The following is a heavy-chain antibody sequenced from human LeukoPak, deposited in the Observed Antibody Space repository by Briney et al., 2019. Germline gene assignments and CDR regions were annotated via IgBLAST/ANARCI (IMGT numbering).Heavy chain of an antibody. CDR1: GYTFTSYG. V-gene: IGHV1-8*02. J-gene: IGHJ4*02. D-gene: IGHD5-12*01. CDR2: MNPNSGNT. Sequence: ASVKVSCKASGYTFTSYGVSWVRQATGQGLEWMGWMNPNSGNTGYAQKFQGRVTMTRNTSISTAYMELSSLRSEDTAVYYCARDHVDIVATGFDYWGQGTLVTVSS. CDR3: ARDHVDIVATGFDY.